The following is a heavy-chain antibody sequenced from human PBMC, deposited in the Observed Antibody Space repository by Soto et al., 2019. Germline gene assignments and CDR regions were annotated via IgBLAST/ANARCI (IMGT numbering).Heavy chain of an antibody. CDR3: ARVGSSGWSPDY. D-gene: IGHD6-19*01. CDR2: IFYSGSTTY. J-gene: IGHJ4*02. V-gene: IGHV4-59*11. CDR1: GGSISGHY. Sequence: QVQLQESGPGLVKPSDTLSLTCTVSGGSISGHYWVWIRQPPGEGMEWIGYIFYSGSTTYNNNPSLKSRVSISVDPSKNQFYLRLSSVTAADTAVYYCARVGSSGWSPDYWGQGTLVTVSS.